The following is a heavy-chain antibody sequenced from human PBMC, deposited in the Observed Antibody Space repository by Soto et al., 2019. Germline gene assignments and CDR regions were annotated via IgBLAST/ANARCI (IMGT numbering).Heavy chain of an antibody. CDR3: ARYSGSFIDY. D-gene: IGHD6-6*01. Sequence: VQLVESGGDLVRPGGSLRLSCAASGFIFSRHWMTWVRQAPGKGLEWVANIKHDGTETYLVDSVRGRLTISRDNAKNSVYLQMNSLRVEDTAVYYCARYSGSFIDYWGQGTLLTVSS. CDR2: IKHDGTET. CDR1: GFIFSRHW. J-gene: IGHJ4*02. V-gene: IGHV3-7*05.